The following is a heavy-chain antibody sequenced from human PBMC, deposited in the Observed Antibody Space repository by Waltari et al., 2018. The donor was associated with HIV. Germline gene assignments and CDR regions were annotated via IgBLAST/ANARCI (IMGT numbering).Heavy chain of an antibody. CDR1: GFTFDDYA. J-gene: IGHJ4*02. D-gene: IGHD6-13*01. CDR3: AGLAAAGTLIDY. CDR2: IGWNSGSI. V-gene: IGHV3-9*01. Sequence: EVQLVESGGGLVQPGRSLRLSCAASGFTFDDYAMHWVRQAPGKGLEWVSGIGWNSGSIGYADSVKGRFTISRDNAKNSLYLQMNSLRAEDTALYYCAGLAAAGTLIDYWGQGTLVTVFS.